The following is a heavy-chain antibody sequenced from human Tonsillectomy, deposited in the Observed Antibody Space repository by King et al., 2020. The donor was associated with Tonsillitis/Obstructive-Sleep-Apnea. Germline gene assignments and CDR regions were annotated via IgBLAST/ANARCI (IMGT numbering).Heavy chain of an antibody. CDR3: ARGSYDSDAFDI. D-gene: IGHD3-10*01. J-gene: IGHJ3*02. V-gene: IGHV2-5*02. CDR2: IYWDDDK. CDR1: GFSLSTGGVG. Sequence: TLKESGPTLVKPTQTLTLTCTFSGFSLSTGGVGVGWIRQPPGKALEWLALIYWDDDKSYSPSLKSRLTFNKDTSKNQVVLTMTKMDPVDTATYYCARGSYDSDAFDIWGQGTMVTVAS.